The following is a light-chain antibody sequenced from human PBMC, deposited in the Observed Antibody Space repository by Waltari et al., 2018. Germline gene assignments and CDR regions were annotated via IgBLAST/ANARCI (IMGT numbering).Light chain of an antibody. CDR1: QRIGVS. Sequence: DIQMTQSPSTLSASVGDRVVITCRASQRIGVSLAWYQQKPGKAPKLLIHNASSLQGGVTSRFSGGGSGTVFTLTLSSLQPDDSASYFCLQYSNFPVTFGQGTKVDIK. CDR2: NAS. J-gene: IGKJ1*01. V-gene: IGKV1-5*01. CDR3: LQYSNFPVT.